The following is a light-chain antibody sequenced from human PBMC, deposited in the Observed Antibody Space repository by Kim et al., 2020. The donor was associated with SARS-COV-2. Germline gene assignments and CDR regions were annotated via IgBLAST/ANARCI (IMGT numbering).Light chain of an antibody. CDR1: QNVSNS. J-gene: IGKJ2*01. V-gene: IGKV1-5*01. CDR2: DAS. Sequence: SAYVGDRVPIACRASQNVSNSLVWYQQKPGKAPELLIYDASSLESGVPLRFGGRGSETQFSLTISSLQPGDSATYYCQQYSSVPYTFGLGTKLEI. CDR3: QQYSSVPYT.